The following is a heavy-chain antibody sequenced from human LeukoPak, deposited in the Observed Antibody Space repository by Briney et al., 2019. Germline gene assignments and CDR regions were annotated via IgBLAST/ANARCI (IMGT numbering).Heavy chain of an antibody. V-gene: IGHV3-48*01. CDR1: GFTFSSYG. CDR3: ARDNSSSWYPGVSN. J-gene: IGHJ4*02. D-gene: IGHD6-13*01. CDR2: ISSSSSTI. Sequence: GGSLRLSCAASGFTFSSYGMSWVRQAPGKGLEWVSYISSSSSTIYYADSVKGRFTISRDNAKNSLYLQMNSLRAEDTAVYYCARDNSSSWYPGVSNWGQGTLVTVSS.